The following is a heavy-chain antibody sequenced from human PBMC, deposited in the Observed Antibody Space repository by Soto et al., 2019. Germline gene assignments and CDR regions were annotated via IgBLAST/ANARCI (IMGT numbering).Heavy chain of an antibody. V-gene: IGHV3-23*01. D-gene: IGHD3-9*01. Sequence: GGSLRLSCAASGLTFRTSAMSWVRQAPGKGLEWVSVISGGGDITFHANSVKGRFTVSRDNSKNTVYLQMTRLRAEDTGIYYCAKRDHIYGHTGYYYWFDPWGPGTLVTVSS. CDR2: ISGGGDIT. CDR1: GLTFRTSA. J-gene: IGHJ5*02. CDR3: AKRDHIYGHTGYYYWFDP.